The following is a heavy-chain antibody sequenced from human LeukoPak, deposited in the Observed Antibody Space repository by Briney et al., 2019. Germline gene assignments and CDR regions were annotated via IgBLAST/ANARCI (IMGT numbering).Heavy chain of an antibody. CDR1: GGSFSGYY. CDR3: ARALVRATMVWYFDL. J-gene: IGHJ2*01. D-gene: IGHD5-12*01. Sequence: SETLSLTCTVSGGSFSGYYWSWIRQPPGKGLEWIGEISHSGSTNYSPSLKSRVTISVDTSKNQFSLNLSSVTAADTAVYYCARALVRATMVWYFDLWGRGTLVTVSS. V-gene: IGHV4-34*01. CDR2: ISHSGST.